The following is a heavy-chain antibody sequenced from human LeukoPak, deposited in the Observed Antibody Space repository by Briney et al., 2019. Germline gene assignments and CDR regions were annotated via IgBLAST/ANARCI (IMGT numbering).Heavy chain of an antibody. J-gene: IGHJ3*02. V-gene: IGHV3-9*01. D-gene: IGHD1-7*01. Sequence: GGSLRLSCAASGFTFDDYAMHWVRQAPGKGLEWVSGISWNSGSIGYADSVKGRFTISRDNAKNSLYLQMNSLRAEDTALYYCAKATNELRDAFDIWGQGTMVTVSS. CDR2: ISWNSGSI. CDR3: AKATNELRDAFDI. CDR1: GFTFDDYA.